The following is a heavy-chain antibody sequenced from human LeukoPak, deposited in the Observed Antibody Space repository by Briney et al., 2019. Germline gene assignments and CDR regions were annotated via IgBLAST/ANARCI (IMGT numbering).Heavy chain of an antibody. CDR1: GGSISSYY. CDR2: IYYSGST. CDR3: ARQGLPGYYYGMDV. Sequence: PSETLSLTCTVSGGSISSYYWSWIRQPPGKGLEWIGYIYYSGSTNYNPSLKSRVTISVDTSKNQFSLKLSSVTAADTAVYYCARQGLPGYYYGMDVWGQGTTVTVSS. D-gene: IGHD3-10*01. J-gene: IGHJ6*02. V-gene: IGHV4-59*08.